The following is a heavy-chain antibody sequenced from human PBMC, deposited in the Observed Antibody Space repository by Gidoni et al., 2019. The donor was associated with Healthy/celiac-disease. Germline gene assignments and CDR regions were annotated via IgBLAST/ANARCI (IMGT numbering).Heavy chain of an antibody. D-gene: IGHD3-22*01. J-gene: IGHJ3*02. Sequence: EVQLVESGGGLVQPGGSLRLSGAASGCTLSSYWMRWVRQAPGKGREWVANIKQDGSVKSYVDSVKGRFTISRYTAKPSLYLQMNSLRAEDTAVYYCARGGITMIVGHPTAFDIWGQGTMVTVSS. CDR2: IKQDGSVK. V-gene: IGHV3-7*01. CDR1: GCTLSSYW. CDR3: ARGGITMIVGHPTAFDI.